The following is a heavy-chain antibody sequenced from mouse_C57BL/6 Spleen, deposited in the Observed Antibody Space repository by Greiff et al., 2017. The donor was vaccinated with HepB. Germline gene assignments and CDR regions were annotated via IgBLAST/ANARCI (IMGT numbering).Heavy chain of an antibody. CDR1: GYTFTSYW. CDR3: ASPYDYDDDPYYFDY. D-gene: IGHD2-4*01. CDR2: IHPNSGST. Sequence: VQLQQPGAELVKPGASVKLSCKASGYTFTSYWMHWVKQRPGQGLEWIGMIHPNSGSTNYNEKFKSKATLTVDKASSTAYMQLSSLTSEDSAVYYCASPYDYDDDPYYFDYWGQGTTLTVSS. J-gene: IGHJ2*01. V-gene: IGHV1-64*01.